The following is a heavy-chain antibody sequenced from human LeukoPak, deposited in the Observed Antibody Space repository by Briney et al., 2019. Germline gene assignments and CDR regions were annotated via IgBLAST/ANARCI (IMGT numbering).Heavy chain of an antibody. D-gene: IGHD1-26*01. J-gene: IGHJ6*03. CDR3: ARGADPDSGSSYRYYYYYYYMDV. CDR1: GGSISSGSYY. Sequence: PSQTLSLTCTVSGGSISSGSYYWSWIRQPAGKGLEWIGRIYTSGSTNYNPSLKSRVTISVDTSKNQFSLKPSSVTAADTAVYYCARGADPDSGSSYRYYYYYYYMDVWGKGTTVTVSS. CDR2: IYTSGST. V-gene: IGHV4-61*02.